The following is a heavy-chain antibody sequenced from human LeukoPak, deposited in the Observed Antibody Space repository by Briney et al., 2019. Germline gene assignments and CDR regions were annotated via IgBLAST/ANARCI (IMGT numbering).Heavy chain of an antibody. J-gene: IGHJ4*02. Sequence: ASVKVSCKASGYTFTSYYMHWVRQAPGQGLEWMGWINSNSGGTNYAQKFQGRVTMTRDTSISTAYMELTRLRSDDTAVYYCARDRPLGIVVVPAAPDYWGQGTLVTVSS. CDR2: INSNSGGT. V-gene: IGHV1-2*02. D-gene: IGHD2-2*01. CDR1: GYTFTSYY. CDR3: ARDRPLGIVVVPAAPDY.